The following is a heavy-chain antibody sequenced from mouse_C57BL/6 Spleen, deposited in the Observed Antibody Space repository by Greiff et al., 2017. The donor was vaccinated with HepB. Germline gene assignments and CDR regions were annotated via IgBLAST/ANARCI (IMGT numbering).Heavy chain of an antibody. Sequence: LQQPGAELVRPGASVKMSCKASGYTFTSYSMHWVKQTPRQGLEWIGAIYPGNGDTSYNQKFKGKATLTVDKSSSTAYMQLSSLTSEDSAVCFCARALDYWGQGTTLTVSS. V-gene: IGHV1-12*01. CDR2: IYPGNGDT. J-gene: IGHJ2*01. CDR1: GYTFTSYS. CDR3: ARALDY.